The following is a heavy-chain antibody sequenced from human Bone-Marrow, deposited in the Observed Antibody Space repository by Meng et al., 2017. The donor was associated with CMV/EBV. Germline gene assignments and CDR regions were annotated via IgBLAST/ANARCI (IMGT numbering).Heavy chain of an antibody. V-gene: IGHV1-69*10. CDR2: IIPILGIA. CDR3: ARAPRYDYVWGSYRYTGGFDY. Sequence: SVKVSCKASGVTFSSYAISWVRQAPGQGLEWMGGIIPILGIANYAQKFQGRVTITADKSTSTAYMELSSLRSEDTAVYYCARAPRYDYVWGSYRYTGGFDYWGQGTLVTVSS. J-gene: IGHJ4*02. CDR1: GVTFSSYA. D-gene: IGHD3-16*02.